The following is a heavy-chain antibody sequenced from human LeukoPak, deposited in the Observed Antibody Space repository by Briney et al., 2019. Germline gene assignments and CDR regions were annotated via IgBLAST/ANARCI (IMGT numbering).Heavy chain of an antibody. V-gene: IGHV5-51*01. J-gene: IGHJ4*02. CDR3: ARAYSRSRFDY. CDR1: GYTFTTYW. D-gene: IGHD6-6*01. CDR2: IYPGDSDP. Sequence: GESLKISCKGSGYTFTTYWIGWVRQIPGKGLEWMGIIYPGDSDPRYSPSFQRQVTISADKSISTAYLQWSSLKASDTAMYYCARAYSRSRFDYWGQGTLVTVSS.